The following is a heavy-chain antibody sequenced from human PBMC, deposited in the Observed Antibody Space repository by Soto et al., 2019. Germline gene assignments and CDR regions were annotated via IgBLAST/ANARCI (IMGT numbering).Heavy chain of an antibody. D-gene: IGHD2-2*01. CDR3: AKDIHPDRDTYQYGADY. J-gene: IGHJ4*02. Sequence: QVELVESGGGVVQPGTSLRLSCSASGFTFSNFGMHWVRQAPGKGLEWVSIITYDGSRKHYIDSVKGRFTTSRDNSKNTLYLQKNSLRAEDTAVYYCAKDIHPDRDTYQYGADYGGQGTLVTVSS. CDR1: GFTFSNFG. CDR2: ITYDGSRK. V-gene: IGHV3-30*18.